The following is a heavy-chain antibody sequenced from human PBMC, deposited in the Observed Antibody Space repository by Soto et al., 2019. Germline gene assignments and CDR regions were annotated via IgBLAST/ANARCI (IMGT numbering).Heavy chain of an antibody. CDR1: GXTFRSFT. Sequence: LRLSVAASGXTFRSFTMNWVRQAPGKGLEWVSTISSNSAYIYYTDALRGRFTISRDNAKNSLHLQMNSLRAEDTAVYYRTRDASRDSSARGWFDPWGPGTLVTVSS. J-gene: IGHJ5*02. D-gene: IGHD6-13*01. CDR2: ISSNSAYI. V-gene: IGHV3-21*01. CDR3: TRDASRDSSARGWFDP.